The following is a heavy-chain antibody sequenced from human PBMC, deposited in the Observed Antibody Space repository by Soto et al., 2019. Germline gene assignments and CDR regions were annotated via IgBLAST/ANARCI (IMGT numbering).Heavy chain of an antibody. J-gene: IGHJ3*02. CDR2: ITPNKGST. D-gene: IGHD3-22*01. V-gene: IGHV1-2*04. Sequence: ASVKVSCKASGGTFSSYAISWVRQAPGQGLEWMGWITPNKGSTNYAQKLQGWVTMTRDTSTSTAYMELSRLRSDDTAVYYCAREGYYDSSGPIGAFDIWGQGTMVTVSS. CDR1: GGTFSSYA. CDR3: AREGYYDSSGPIGAFDI.